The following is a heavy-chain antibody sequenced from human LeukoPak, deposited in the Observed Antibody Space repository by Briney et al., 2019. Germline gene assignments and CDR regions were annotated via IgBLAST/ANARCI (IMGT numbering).Heavy chain of an antibody. J-gene: IGHJ4*02. CDR3: ASLGSSKEWRERFDY. Sequence: SVKVSCKASGGTFSSYAISWVRQAPGQGLEWMGRIIPIFGIANYAQKFQGRVTITADKSTSTAYMELSSLRSEDTAVYYCASLGSSKEWRERFDYWGQGTLVTVSS. CDR2: IIPIFGIA. D-gene: IGHD2-2*01. V-gene: IGHV1-69*04. CDR1: GGTFSSYA.